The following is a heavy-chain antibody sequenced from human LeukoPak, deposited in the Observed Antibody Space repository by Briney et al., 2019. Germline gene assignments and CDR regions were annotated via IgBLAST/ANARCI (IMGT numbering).Heavy chain of an antibody. CDR2: INHSGST. CDR3: ARALRNCSSTSCYIIFDY. D-gene: IGHD2-2*01. Sequence: SETLSLTCAVYGGCFSGYYWSWIRQPPGKGLEWIGEINHSGSTNYNPSLKSRVTISVDKSKNQFSLKLSSVTAADTAVYYCARALRNCSSTSCYIIFDYWGQGTLVTVSS. J-gene: IGHJ4*02. V-gene: IGHV4-34*01. CDR1: GGCFSGYY.